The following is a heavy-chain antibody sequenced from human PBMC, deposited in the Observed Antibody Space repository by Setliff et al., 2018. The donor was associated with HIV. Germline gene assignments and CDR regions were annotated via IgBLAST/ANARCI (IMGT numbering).Heavy chain of an antibody. J-gene: IGHJ3*02. V-gene: IGHV1-69*10. D-gene: IGHD5-18*01. CDR1: GGTFSSYA. CDR2: IIPILGIA. CDR3: ARDSDTAFDI. Sequence: GASVKVSCKASGGTFSSYAISWERQAPGQGLEWMGGIIPILGIANYAQKFQGRVTITADKSTSTAYMELSSLRSEDPAVYYCARDSDTAFDIWGQGTMVTVSS.